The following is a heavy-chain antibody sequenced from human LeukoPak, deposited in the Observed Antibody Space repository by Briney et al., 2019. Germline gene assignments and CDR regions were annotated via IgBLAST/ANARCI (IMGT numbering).Heavy chain of an antibody. Sequence: SQTLSLTCTVSGGSISSGGYYWSWIRQHPGKGLEWIGYIYYSGSTYYNPSLKSRVTISVDTSKNQFSLKLSSVTAADTAVYYCARSPVPHPGNWFDPWGQGTQVTVSS. CDR2: IYYSGST. CDR3: ARSPVPHPGNWFDP. J-gene: IGHJ5*02. V-gene: IGHV4-31*03. CDR1: GGSISSGGYY.